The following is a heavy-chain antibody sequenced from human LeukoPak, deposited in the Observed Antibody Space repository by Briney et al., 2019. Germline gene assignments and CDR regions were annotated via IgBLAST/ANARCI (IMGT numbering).Heavy chain of an antibody. CDR1: GGTFSSYA. V-gene: IGHV1-69*13. Sequence: ASVKVSCKASGGTFSSYAISWVRQAPGQGLEWTGGIIPIFGTANYAQKFQGRVTITADESTSTAYMELSSLRSEDTAVYYCARSAAYYDFWSGYPTHWGQGTLVTVSS. CDR3: ARSAAYYDFWSGYPTH. D-gene: IGHD3-3*01. CDR2: IIPIFGTA. J-gene: IGHJ4*02.